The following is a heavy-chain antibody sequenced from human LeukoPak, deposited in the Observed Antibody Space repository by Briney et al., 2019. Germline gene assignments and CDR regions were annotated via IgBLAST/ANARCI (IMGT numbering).Heavy chain of an antibody. CDR2: IHNDGKIT. J-gene: IGHJ4*02. CDR1: GFTFSSYT. CDR3: VKDRSATYSFDC. Sequence: GGSLRLSCSASGFTFSSYTMHWVRQAPGKGLEFVSAIHNDGKITHYADSVNGRFTISRDNSRNTLYLQVSSLRVEDTAVYYCVKDRSATYSFDCWGQGTLVTVSS. D-gene: IGHD1-26*01. V-gene: IGHV3-64D*06.